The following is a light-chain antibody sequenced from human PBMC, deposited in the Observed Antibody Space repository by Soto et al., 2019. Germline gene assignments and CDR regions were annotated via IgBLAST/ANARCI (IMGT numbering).Light chain of an antibody. J-gene: IGKJ2*01. CDR2: GAS. CDR1: ETVATN. V-gene: IGKV3-20*01. CDR3: QQYGTSPPLYT. Sequence: EVLMTQSPATLSVSPGEKATLSCWASETVATNLAWYQQKPGQAPRLLISGASTRAAGISDRFRGSGSGTDFTLTISRLEPEDFVVYYCQQYGTSPPLYTFGQGTKLEI.